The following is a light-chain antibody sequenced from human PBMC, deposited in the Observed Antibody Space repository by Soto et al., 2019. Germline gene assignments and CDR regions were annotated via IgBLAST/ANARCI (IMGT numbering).Light chain of an antibody. Sequence: EIVLTQSPDTLSLSPGEGASLSCRASQSVHTFLAWYQQKPGQAPRLLIYGASTRATGVPARFSGSGSGTDFSLTISSLEPEDFAVYYCQQRSNWPWAFGQGTKVDI. CDR3: QQRSNWPWA. CDR2: GAS. CDR1: QSVHTF. V-gene: IGKV3-11*01. J-gene: IGKJ1*01.